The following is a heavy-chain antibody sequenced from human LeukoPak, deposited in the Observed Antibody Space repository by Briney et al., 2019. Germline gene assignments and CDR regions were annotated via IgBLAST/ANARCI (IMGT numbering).Heavy chain of an antibody. CDR2: ISWNSGSI. CDR3: AKDSVYGDYPGDAFDI. V-gene: IGHV3-9*01. CDR1: GFTFDDYA. Sequence: PGGSLRLSCAASGFTFDDYAMHWVRQAPGKGLEWVSGISWNSGSIGYADSVKGRFTISRDNAKNSLYLQKNSLRAEDTALYYCAKDSVYGDYPGDAFDIWGQGTMVTVSS. J-gene: IGHJ3*02. D-gene: IGHD4-17*01.